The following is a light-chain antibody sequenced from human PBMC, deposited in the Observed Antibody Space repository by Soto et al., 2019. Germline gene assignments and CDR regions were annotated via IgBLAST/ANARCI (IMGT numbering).Light chain of an antibody. Sequence: QSALTQPASVSGSPGQSITIPCTGTSSDVGGSKLVSWYQQHPGKAPKLLIYEGSQRPSGVSDRFSGSKSGNTASLTISGLQAEDEADYHCCSYAGSSTLVFGGGTKLTVL. V-gene: IGLV2-23*01. CDR1: SSDVGGSKL. CDR2: EGS. J-gene: IGLJ3*02. CDR3: CSYAGSSTLV.